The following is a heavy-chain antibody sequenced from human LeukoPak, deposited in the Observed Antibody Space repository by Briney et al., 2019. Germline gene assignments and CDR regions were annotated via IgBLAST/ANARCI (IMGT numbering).Heavy chain of an antibody. D-gene: IGHD3-10*01. J-gene: IGHJ4*02. CDR2: ISYNGNT. V-gene: IGHV4-59*01. CDR3: ARDRELGY. CDR1: GGSISGYY. Sequence: PSETLSLTCTVSGGSISGYYWSWIRQPPGKGLEWTGYISYNGNTNYNPSLKSRVTISVDTSKNQFSLKLTSVTAADTAVYYCARDRELGYWGQGTLVTVSS.